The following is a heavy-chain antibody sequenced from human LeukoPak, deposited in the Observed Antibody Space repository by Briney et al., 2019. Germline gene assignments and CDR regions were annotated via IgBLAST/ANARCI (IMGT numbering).Heavy chain of an antibody. CDR1: GFIFSHYG. CDR2: IQNDASTE. V-gene: IGHV3-33*05. D-gene: IGHD2-21*01. Sequence: GGSLRLSCAASGFIFSHYGMHWVRQAPGKGLEWVAVIQNDASTENFADSVKGRFTISRDNSKNTVFLQMISLRVEDTAVYYCARELSQIVWGGLDYGGQGTLVSVSS. J-gene: IGHJ4*02. CDR3: ARELSQIVWGGLDY.